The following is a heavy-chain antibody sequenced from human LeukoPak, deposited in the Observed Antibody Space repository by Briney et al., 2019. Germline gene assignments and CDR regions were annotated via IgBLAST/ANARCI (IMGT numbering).Heavy chain of an antibody. Sequence: GASVKVSCKASGGTFSSYDISWVRQAPGQGLEWMGGIMPISGTANYAQKFQGRVTITADKPTNTAYMELSSLRSEDTAVYYCARSAESSSWVEFDYWGQGTLVTVSS. D-gene: IGHD6-13*01. V-gene: IGHV1-69*06. CDR2: IMPISGTA. CDR1: GGTFSSYD. CDR3: ARSAESSSWVEFDY. J-gene: IGHJ4*02.